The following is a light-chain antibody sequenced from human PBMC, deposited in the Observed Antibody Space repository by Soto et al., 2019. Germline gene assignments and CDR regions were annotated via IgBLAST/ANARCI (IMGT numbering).Light chain of an antibody. CDR3: QQVFSAEWP. CDR2: TSF. J-gene: IGKJ1*01. CDR1: QSILYSPSNRHF. Sequence: EIVVAHVPETLTVSLGERATINCKSSQSILYSPSNRHFLASYQQKPVEAPNLLIHTSFTLYSGVPSRFSGTGSGTDFTLTISSLQPEDFATYFCQQVFSAEWPVGQGTKVEIK. V-gene: IGKV4-1*01.